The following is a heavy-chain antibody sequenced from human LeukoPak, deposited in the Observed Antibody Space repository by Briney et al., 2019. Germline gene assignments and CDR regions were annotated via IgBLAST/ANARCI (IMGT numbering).Heavy chain of an antibody. CDR1: GGTFSSYA. J-gene: IGHJ4*02. D-gene: IGHD5-12*01. CDR2: IIPIFGTA. CDR3: ARRDSGYDTSAFDY. V-gene: IGHV1-69*13. Sequence: ASVKVSCKASGGTFSSYAISWVRQAPGQGLEWMGGIIPIFGTANYAQKFQGRVTITADESTSTAYMELSSLKAEDTAVYYCARRDSGYDTSAFDYWGQGTLVTVSS.